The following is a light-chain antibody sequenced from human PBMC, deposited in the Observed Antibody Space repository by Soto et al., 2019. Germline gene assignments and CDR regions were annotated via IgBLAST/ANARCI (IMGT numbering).Light chain of an antibody. CDR3: LSWTTRRALV. V-gene: IGLV2-14*01. J-gene: IGLJ2*01. CDR1: SSDVGSFNF. CDR2: EVS. Sequence: QSALTQPASVSGAPGQSIAISCTGTSSDVGSFNFMSWYQQHPGKVPKLIIYEVSNRPSGVSSRFSGSKSGDTASLIISGLQAEDEADYYCLSWTTRRALVFGGGTKLTVL.